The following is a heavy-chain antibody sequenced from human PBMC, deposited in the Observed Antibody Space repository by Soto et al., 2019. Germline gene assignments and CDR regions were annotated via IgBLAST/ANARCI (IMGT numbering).Heavy chain of an antibody. J-gene: IGHJ4*02. D-gene: IGHD1-1*01. CDR2: VWSNGNLK. CDR1: GFTFDAYG. V-gene: IGHV3-33*01. Sequence: QVQLVESGGGVVQPGGSLRLSCAASGFTFDAYGFHWVRQAPGKGLEWVAVVWSNGNLKYYADSVKGRFTISRDSSKSALNLQMNSLRADDTAVYYCARIQLDTIMAHDYWGQGTLVTVSS. CDR3: ARIQLDTIMAHDY.